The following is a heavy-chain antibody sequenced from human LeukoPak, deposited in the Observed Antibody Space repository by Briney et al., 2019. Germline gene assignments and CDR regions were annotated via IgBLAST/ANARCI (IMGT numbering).Heavy chain of an antibody. V-gene: IGHV1-69*06. CDR2: IIPLFDSP. J-gene: IGHJ6*03. Sequence: ASVKVSCKASGGTFTFGTGGVTWVRQASGQRLEWLGGIIPLFDSPHYAPNFQGRLTITADRFSGAAYMDLSSLSSEDTAVYYCARAYIVNTNGDNVYYYMDVWGTGTTVTVSS. D-gene: IGHD5-24*01. CDR3: ARAYIVNTNGDNVYYYMDV. CDR1: GGTFTFGTGG.